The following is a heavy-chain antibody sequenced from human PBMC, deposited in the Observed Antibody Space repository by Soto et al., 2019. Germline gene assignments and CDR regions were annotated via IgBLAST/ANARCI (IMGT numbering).Heavy chain of an antibody. J-gene: IGHJ4*02. CDR1: GFPFSDYY. Sequence: QVHLVESGGGLVKPGGSLRLSCATSGFPFSDYYMSWIRQAPGKGLEWLSHISPKSTYRNYADSVKGRFTISRDNTKSSLFLQMNRLGVEETAVYYCTRGGGGGLFEHWGQGVLVTVSS. CDR3: TRGGGGGLFEH. D-gene: IGHD2-21*01. V-gene: IGHV3-11*06. CDR2: ISPKSTYR.